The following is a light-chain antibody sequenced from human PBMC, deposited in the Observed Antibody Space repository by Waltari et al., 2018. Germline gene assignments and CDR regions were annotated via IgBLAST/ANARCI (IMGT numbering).Light chain of an antibody. CDR1: SSDVGCYNH. J-gene: IGLJ2*01. V-gene: IGLV2-14*01. Sequence: QSALTQPASVSGSPGQSITISCTGTSSDVGCYNHVSWYQQHTGKAPNLMIYEVSNRPSGVSNRFSGSKSGNTASLTISGLQAEDEADYYCSSYTSSSTLGVFGGGTKLTVL. CDR3: SSYTSSSTLGV. CDR2: EVS.